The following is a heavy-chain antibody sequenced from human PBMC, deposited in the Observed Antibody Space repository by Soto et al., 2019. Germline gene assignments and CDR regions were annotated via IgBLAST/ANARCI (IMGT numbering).Heavy chain of an antibody. V-gene: IGHV3-48*01. Sequence: EVQLVESGGGLVQPGGSLRLSCAASGFALTYYNMKWVRQAPGKGLEWVSDISSSTSATYYADSVKGRFTICRDNAKNSLYLQMSNLRAEDTAIYYCVRDSAYSFDYWGQGTLVTVSS. CDR2: ISSSTSAT. CDR1: GFALTYYN. D-gene: IGHD2-21*01. CDR3: VRDSAYSFDY. J-gene: IGHJ4*02.